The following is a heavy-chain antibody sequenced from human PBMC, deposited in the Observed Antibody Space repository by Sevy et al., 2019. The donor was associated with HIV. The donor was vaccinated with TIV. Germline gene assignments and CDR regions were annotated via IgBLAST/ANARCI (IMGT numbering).Heavy chain of an antibody. J-gene: IGHJ6*02. Sequence: ASVKVSCKASGYTFTGYYMHWVRQAPGQGLEWMGRINPNSGGTNYAQKFQGRVTMTRDTSISTAYMELSRLRSDDTAVYYCARRIAAAGTLDYYYYYGMDVWGQGTTVTVSS. CDR1: GYTFTGYY. CDR3: ARRIAAAGTLDYYYYYGMDV. CDR2: INPNSGGT. V-gene: IGHV1-2*06. D-gene: IGHD6-13*01.